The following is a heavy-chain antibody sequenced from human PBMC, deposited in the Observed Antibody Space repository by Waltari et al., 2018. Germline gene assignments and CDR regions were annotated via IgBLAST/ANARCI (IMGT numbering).Heavy chain of an antibody. CDR1: GFTFSSYS. Sequence: EVQLVESGGGLVKPGGSLRLSCAASGFTFSSYSMNWVRQAPGKGLEWVLSISSRSSYIYYADSVKGRFTISRDNAKNSLYLQMNSLRAEDTAVYYCAGPLWTGTTRVFDYWGQGTLVTVSS. CDR2: ISSRSSYI. CDR3: AGPLWTGTTRVFDY. V-gene: IGHV3-21*01. J-gene: IGHJ4*02. D-gene: IGHD1-1*01.